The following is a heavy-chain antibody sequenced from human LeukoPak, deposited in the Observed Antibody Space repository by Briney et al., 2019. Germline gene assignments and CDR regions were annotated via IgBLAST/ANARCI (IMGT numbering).Heavy chain of an antibody. CDR3: ARGFRHNQALRGWFDP. CDR1: GFTFTTYW. D-gene: IGHD3-10*01. V-gene: IGHV3-7*01. CDR2: INQDGSEK. J-gene: IGHJ5*01. Sequence: PGGSLRLSCAASGFTFTTYWMTWVRQAPGKGLEWVAHINQDGSEKYFVDSVKGRFTISRDNAKNSLYLQMNSLRVEDTAVYYCARGFRHNQALRGWFDPWGQGTLVTVSS.